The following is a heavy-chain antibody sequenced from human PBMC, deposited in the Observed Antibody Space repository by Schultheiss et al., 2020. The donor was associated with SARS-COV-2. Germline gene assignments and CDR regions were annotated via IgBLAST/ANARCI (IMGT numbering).Heavy chain of an antibody. Sequence: SETLSLTCTVSGGSISSYYWSWIRQPPGKGLEWIGYIYYSGSTNYNPSLKSRVTISVDTSKNQFSLKLSSVTAADTAVYYCARVKAARLGPVHYYYYYMDVWGQGTLVTVSS. V-gene: IGHV4-59*01. J-gene: IGHJ6*03. D-gene: IGHD6-6*01. CDR2: IYYSGST. CDR1: GGSISSYY. CDR3: ARVKAARLGPVHYYYYYMDV.